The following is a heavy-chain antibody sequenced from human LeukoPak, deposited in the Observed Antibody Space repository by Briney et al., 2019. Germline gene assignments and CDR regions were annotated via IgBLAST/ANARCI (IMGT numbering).Heavy chain of an antibody. CDR2: INPNTGGT. CDR3: ARAKANWGSGDY. V-gene: IGHV1-2*02. CDR1: EYTFTDYY. Sequence: ASVKVSCKASEYTFTDYYVHWVRQAPGQGLEWMGWINPNTGGTNYAQKFQGRVTMTRDTSISTGYMDLSGLRSDDTAVYYYARAKANWGSGDYWGQGTLVTVSS. J-gene: IGHJ4*02. D-gene: IGHD7-27*01.